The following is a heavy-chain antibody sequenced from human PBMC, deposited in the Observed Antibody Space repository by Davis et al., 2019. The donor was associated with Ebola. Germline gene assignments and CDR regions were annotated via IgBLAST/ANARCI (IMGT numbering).Heavy chain of an antibody. D-gene: IGHD6-13*01. Sequence: PGGSLRLSCAASGFTFSGSAMHWVRQASGKGLEWVGRIRSKANSYATAYAASVKGRFTISRDDSKNTAYLQMNSLKTEDTAVYYCAKAQECSSTTCYAFDIWGQGTMVTVSS. V-gene: IGHV3-73*01. CDR3: AKAQECSSTTCYAFDI. CDR2: IRSKANSYAT. J-gene: IGHJ3*02. CDR1: GFTFSGSA.